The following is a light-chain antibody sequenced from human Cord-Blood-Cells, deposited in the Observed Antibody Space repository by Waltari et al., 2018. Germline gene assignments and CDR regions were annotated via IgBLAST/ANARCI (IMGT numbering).Light chain of an antibody. Sequence: DIQMTQSPSTLSASVGDRVTITCRASQSISSWLAWYQQKPGKAPKRLIYKASSLESGVPSRCSGSGSGTEFTLTSSSLQPDDFATYYCQQYNSYSHTFGQGTKLEIK. J-gene: IGKJ2*01. V-gene: IGKV1-5*03. CDR3: QQYNSYSHT. CDR2: KAS. CDR1: QSISSW.